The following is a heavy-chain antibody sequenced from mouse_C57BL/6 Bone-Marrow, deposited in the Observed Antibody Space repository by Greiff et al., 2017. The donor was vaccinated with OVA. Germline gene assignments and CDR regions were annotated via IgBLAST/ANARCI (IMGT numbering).Heavy chain of an antibody. Sequence: VQLQQPGTELVKPGASVKLSCKASGYTFTSYWMHWVKQRPGQGLEWIGNINPSNGGTNYNAKFKSKATLTVDKSSSTAYMQLSSLKSEDSAVYYCARDYGSRYGFADWGQGTLVTVSA. D-gene: IGHD1-1*01. CDR2: INPSNGGT. CDR3: ARDYGSRYGFAD. CDR1: GYTFTSYW. J-gene: IGHJ3*01. V-gene: IGHV1-53*01.